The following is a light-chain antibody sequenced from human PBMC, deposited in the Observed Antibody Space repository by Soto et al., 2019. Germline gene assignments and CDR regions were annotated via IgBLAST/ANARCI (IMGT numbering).Light chain of an antibody. Sequence: DIVLTQSPGTPSLSPGARATLSCRTSQSVSDNYLAWYKQKPGQAPRLLIYGASNRATGIPDRFSGGGSGKDFPPTISRLEPEVFAVDYCQQYGSSGTFGQGTKVDIK. J-gene: IGKJ1*01. V-gene: IGKV3-20*01. CDR3: QQYGSSGT. CDR2: GAS. CDR1: QSVSDNY.